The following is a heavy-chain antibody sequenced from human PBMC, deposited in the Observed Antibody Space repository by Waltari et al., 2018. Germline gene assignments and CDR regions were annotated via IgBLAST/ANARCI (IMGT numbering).Heavy chain of an antibody. V-gene: IGHV3-21*04. CDR3: ARVVEDYGDYGQPWYFDL. D-gene: IGHD4-17*01. CDR2: ISSSSSYI. Sequence: EVQLVESGGGLVKPGGSLRLSCAASGFTFSSYSMNWVRQAPGKGLEWVSSISSSSSYIYYADSVKGRFTISRDNSENTLYLQMNSLRAEDTAVYYCARVVEDYGDYGQPWYFDLWGRGTLVTVSS. J-gene: IGHJ2*01. CDR1: GFTFSSYS.